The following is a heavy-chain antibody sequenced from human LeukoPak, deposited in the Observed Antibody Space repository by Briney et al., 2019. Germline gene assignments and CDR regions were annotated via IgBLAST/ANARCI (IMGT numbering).Heavy chain of an antibody. Sequence: KPSETLSLTCTVSGGSISSSSYYWGWIRQPPGKGLEWIGSIYYSGSTYYNPSLKSRVTISVDTSKNQFSLKLSSVTAADTAVYYCARDPAGYSSSWSPYYFDYWGQGTLVTVSS. CDR2: IYYSGST. CDR1: GGSISSSSYY. CDR3: ARDPAGYSSSWSPYYFDY. V-gene: IGHV4-39*07. J-gene: IGHJ4*02. D-gene: IGHD6-13*01.